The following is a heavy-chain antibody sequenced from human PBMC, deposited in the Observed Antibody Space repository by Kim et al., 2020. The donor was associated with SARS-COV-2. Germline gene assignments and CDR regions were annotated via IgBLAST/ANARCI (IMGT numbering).Heavy chain of an antibody. CDR3: AKYLVRGLIRMFEY. J-gene: IGHJ4*02. D-gene: IGHD3-10*01. Sequence: GGSLRLSCAASGFTFSNSPMSWVRQAPGKGLEWVSTIGTSTYYADSVKGRFTISRDNSENTLYLQMNSLRAEDTAVYYCAKYLVRGLIRMFEYWGQGTLVTVSS. CDR1: GFTFSNSP. CDR2: IGTST. V-gene: IGHV3-23*01.